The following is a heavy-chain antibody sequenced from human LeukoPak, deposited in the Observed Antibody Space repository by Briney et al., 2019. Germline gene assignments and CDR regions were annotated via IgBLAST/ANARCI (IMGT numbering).Heavy chain of an antibody. Sequence: ASVKVSCKASGGTFSSYAISWVRQAPGQGLEWMGWINPDNGNTNYAQKLQGRVTMTTATSTSTAYMELRSLRSDDTAVYYCARLRLGELSTGFDYWGQGTLVTVSS. CDR3: ARLRLGELSTGFDY. D-gene: IGHD3-16*02. CDR1: GGTFSSYA. V-gene: IGHV1-18*01. CDR2: INPDNGNT. J-gene: IGHJ4*02.